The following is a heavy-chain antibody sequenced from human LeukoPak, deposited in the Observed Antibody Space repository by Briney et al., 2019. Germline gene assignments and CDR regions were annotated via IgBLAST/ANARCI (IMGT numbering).Heavy chain of an antibody. V-gene: IGHV3-30-3*01. CDR1: GFTFSSYA. J-gene: IGHJ4*02. D-gene: IGHD3-3*01. CDR3: ARECYDFWSGYYIGYFDY. CDR2: ISYDGSNK. Sequence: GGSLRLSCAASGFTFSSYAMHWVRQAPGKGLEWVAVISYDGSNKYYADSVKGRFTISRDNSKNTLYLQMNSLRAEDTAVYYCARECYDFWSGYYIGYFDYWGQGTLVTVSS.